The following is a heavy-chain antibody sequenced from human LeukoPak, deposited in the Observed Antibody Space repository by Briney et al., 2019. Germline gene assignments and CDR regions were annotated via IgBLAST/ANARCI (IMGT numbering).Heavy chain of an antibody. V-gene: IGHV4-59*01. Sequence: PSETLSLTCTVSGGSISSYYWSWIRQPPGKGPEWIGYIYYSGSSNYNPSLKSRVTISVDTSKNQFSLKLSSVTAADTAVYYCARGGDYYGSGRPFDYWGQGTLVTVSS. CDR2: IYYSGSS. CDR1: GGSISSYY. D-gene: IGHD3-10*01. CDR3: ARGGDYYGSGRPFDY. J-gene: IGHJ4*02.